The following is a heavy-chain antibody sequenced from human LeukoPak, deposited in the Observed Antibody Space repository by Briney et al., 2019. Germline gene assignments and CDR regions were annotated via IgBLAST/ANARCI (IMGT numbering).Heavy chain of an antibody. CDR1: GGSFSGYY. V-gene: IGHV4-34*01. Sequence: SETLSLTXAVYGGSFSGYYWSWIRQPPGKGLEWIGEINHSGSTNYNPSLKSRVTISVDTSKNQFSLKLSSVTAADTAVYYCAASRSRRTGRYCSSGSCYSGVYFDYWGQGTLVTVSS. D-gene: IGHD2-15*01. CDR2: INHSGST. J-gene: IGHJ4*02. CDR3: AASRSRRTGRYCSSGSCYSGVYFDY.